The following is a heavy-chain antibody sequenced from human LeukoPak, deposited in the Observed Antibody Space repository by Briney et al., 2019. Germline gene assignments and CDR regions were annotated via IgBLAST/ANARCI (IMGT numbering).Heavy chain of an antibody. Sequence: SETLSLTCTVSGGSISSYYWSWIRQPAGKGLEWIGRIYTSGSTNYNPSLKSRVTISVDTSKNQFSLRLNSVTAADTAVYYCARGRRGTFYFDYWGQGTLVTVSS. V-gene: IGHV4-4*07. D-gene: IGHD1-26*01. CDR2: IYTSGST. J-gene: IGHJ4*02. CDR3: ARGRRGTFYFDY. CDR1: GGSISSYY.